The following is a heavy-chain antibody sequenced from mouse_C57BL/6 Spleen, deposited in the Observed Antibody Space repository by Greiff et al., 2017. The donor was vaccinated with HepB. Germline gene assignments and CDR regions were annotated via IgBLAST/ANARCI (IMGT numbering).Heavy chain of an antibody. CDR1: GFNIKDDY. V-gene: IGHV14-4*01. D-gene: IGHD2-5*01. CDR3: TTSNTGFAY. Sequence: EVQLQQSGAELVRPGASVKLSCTASGFNIKDDYMHWVKQRPEQGLEWIGWIDPENGDTEYASKFQGKATITADTSSNTAYLQLSSLTSEDTAVYYCTTSNTGFAYWGQGTLVTVSA. CDR2: IDPENGDT. J-gene: IGHJ3*01.